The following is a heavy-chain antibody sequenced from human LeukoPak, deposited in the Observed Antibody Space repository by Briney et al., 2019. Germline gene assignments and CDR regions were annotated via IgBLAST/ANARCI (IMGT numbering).Heavy chain of an antibody. D-gene: IGHD6-6*01. Sequence: PGGSLRLSCAASGFTVSSNYMSWVRQAPGKGLEWVSYISSSGSTIYYADSVKGRFTISGDNAKNSLYLQMNSLRAEDTAVYYCARAPLYSSSSLGYWGQGTLVTVSS. CDR2: ISSSGSTI. J-gene: IGHJ4*02. CDR3: ARAPLYSSSSLGY. CDR1: GFTVSSNY. V-gene: IGHV3-11*04.